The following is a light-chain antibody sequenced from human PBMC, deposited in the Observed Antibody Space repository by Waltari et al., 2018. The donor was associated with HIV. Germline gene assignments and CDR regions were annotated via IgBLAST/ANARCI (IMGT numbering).Light chain of an antibody. V-gene: IGLV1-47*01. Sequence: SVLTQPPSASGTPGQRVTISCSGSTYHIGSTYVFWYQHSPWTAPKLLLHRNNQRPSGVPDRFSGSTSGTSASLAISGLRSEDEADYYCVAWDDSLRGVLFGGGTKVAVL. CDR2: RNN. CDR3: VAWDDSLRGVL. J-gene: IGLJ2*01. CDR1: TYHIGSTY.